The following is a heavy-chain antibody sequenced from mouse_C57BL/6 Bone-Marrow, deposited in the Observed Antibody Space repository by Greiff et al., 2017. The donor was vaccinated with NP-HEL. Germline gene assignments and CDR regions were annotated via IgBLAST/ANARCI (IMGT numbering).Heavy chain of an antibody. CDR1: GYSFTGYF. V-gene: IGHV1-20*01. CDR2: INPYNGDT. CDR3: ARDHEAY. Sequence: VQLKQSGPELVKPGDSVKISCKASGYSFTGYFMNWVMQSHGQSLEWIGRINPYNGDTFYNQKFKGKATLTVDKSSSTAHMELRSLTSEDSAVYYCARDHEAYWGQGTLVTVSA. J-gene: IGHJ3*01.